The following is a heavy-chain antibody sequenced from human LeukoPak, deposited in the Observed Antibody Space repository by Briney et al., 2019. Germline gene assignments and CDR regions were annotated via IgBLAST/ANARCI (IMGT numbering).Heavy chain of an antibody. CDR3: AGGGGPHI. V-gene: IGHV4-4*07. Sequence: SETLSLTCTVSGGSINNDFLTWVRQPAGKALEWIGRLYTSGSTTYNPSLKSPVTMSLDPSMTQFSQKPKSVAAAGTAGYYWAGGGGPHILGPGTTVSGSS. CDR2: LYTSGST. J-gene: IGHJ3*02. D-gene: IGHD3-10*01. CDR1: GGSINNDF.